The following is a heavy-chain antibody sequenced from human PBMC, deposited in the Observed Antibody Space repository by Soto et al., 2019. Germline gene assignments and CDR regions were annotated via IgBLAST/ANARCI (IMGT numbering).Heavy chain of an antibody. V-gene: IGHV3-30-3*01. CDR3: AREVASFDY. CDR1: GFTFSSYA. CDR2: ISYDGSNK. J-gene: IGHJ4*02. Sequence: GGSLRLSCAASGFTFSSYAMHWVRQAPGKGLEWVAVISYDGSNKYYADSVKGRFTISRDNSKNTLYLQMNSLRAEDTAVYYCAREVASFDYWGQGTLVTVSS. D-gene: IGHD2-15*01.